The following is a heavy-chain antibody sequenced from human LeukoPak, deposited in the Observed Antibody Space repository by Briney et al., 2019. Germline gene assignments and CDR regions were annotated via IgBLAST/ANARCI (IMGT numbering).Heavy chain of an antibody. V-gene: IGHV1-2*02. D-gene: IGHD3-3*01. Sequence: GASVKVSCKASGYTFTGYYMHWVRQAPGQGLEWMGWINPNSGGTNYAQKFQGRVTMTRDTSISTAYMELSRLRSDDTAVYYCARDRDTIYGVVIMGSSLNWFDPWGQGTLVTVSS. CDR2: INPNSGGT. J-gene: IGHJ5*02. CDR1: GYTFTGYY. CDR3: ARDRDTIYGVVIMGSSLNWFDP.